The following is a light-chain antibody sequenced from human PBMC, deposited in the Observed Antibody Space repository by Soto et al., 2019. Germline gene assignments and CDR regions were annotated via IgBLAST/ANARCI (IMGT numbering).Light chain of an antibody. CDR3: QQLNSYPPT. CDR1: QGISSY. CDR2: AAS. V-gene: IGKV1-9*01. Sequence: DIQLTQSPSFLSASVGDRVTITCRASQGISSYLAWYQQKPGKAPKLLIYAASTLQSGVPSRLSGSGSGTEFTLKIRSLQPEDFATYYCQQLNSYPPTFGGGTKVEIK. J-gene: IGKJ4*01.